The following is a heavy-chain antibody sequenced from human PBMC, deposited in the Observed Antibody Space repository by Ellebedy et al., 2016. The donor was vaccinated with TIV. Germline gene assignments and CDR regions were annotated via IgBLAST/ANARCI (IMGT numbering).Heavy chain of an antibody. CDR2: IYYSGST. Sequence: SETLSLTXTVSGGSISSGGYYWSWIRQHPGKGLEWIGYIYYSGSTYYNPSLKSRVTISVDTSKNQFSLKLSSVTAADTAVYYCARGIVMVVAELFYFDYWGQGTLVTVSS. CDR3: ARGIVMVVAELFYFDY. V-gene: IGHV4-31*03. J-gene: IGHJ4*02. D-gene: IGHD2-15*01. CDR1: GGSISSGGYY.